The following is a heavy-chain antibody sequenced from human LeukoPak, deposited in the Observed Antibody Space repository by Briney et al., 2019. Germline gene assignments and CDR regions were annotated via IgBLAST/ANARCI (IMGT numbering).Heavy chain of an antibody. CDR1: GFTFSSHW. CDR3: ARSKSWYSTDALDI. CDR2: INGDGSNT. V-gene: IGHV3-74*03. J-gene: IGHJ3*02. D-gene: IGHD2-15*01. Sequence: GGSLRLSCAASGFTFSSHWMHWVRQAPGKGLEWVSRINGDGSNTTYADSVKGRFTISRDNAKNTLYLQMNSLRAEDTAVYHCARSKSWYSTDALDIWGQGTMVTVSS.